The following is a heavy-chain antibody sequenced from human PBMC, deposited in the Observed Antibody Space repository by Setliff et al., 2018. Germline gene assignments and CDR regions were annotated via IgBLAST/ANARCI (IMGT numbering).Heavy chain of an antibody. CDR3: AGGRHPPWSGYPYYYMDG. CDR1: GYTFTGYY. V-gene: IGHV1-2*02. Sequence: GASVKVSCKASGYTFTGYYMHWVRQAPGQGLEWMGWINPNSGGTNYAQKFQGKVTMTTDTSTSTAYMELSSLRSEDTAVYYCAGGRHPPWSGYPYYYMDGGGKGTTVTVSS. D-gene: IGHD3-3*01. J-gene: IGHJ6*03. CDR2: INPNSGGT.